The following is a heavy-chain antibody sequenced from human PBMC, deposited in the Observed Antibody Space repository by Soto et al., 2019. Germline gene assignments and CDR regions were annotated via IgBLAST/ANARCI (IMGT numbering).Heavy chain of an antibody. CDR2: IYDSGST. CDR3: ASNQDFYDSSGYYY. J-gene: IGHJ4*02. CDR1: GGSISSGRYY. D-gene: IGHD3-22*01. V-gene: IGHV4-31*03. Sequence: PSETLSLTCTVSGGSISSGRYYWTWIRQQPGKGLEWIGYIYDSGSTYYNPPLKSRVTISMDTSKNQFSLNMSSVTAADTAVYSCASNQDFYDSSGYYYWGQGTLVTVSS.